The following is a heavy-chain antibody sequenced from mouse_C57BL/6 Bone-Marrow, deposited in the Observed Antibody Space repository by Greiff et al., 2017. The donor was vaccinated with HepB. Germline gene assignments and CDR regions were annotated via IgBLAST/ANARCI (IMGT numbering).Heavy chain of an antibody. CDR2: INPNNGGT. V-gene: IGHV1-22*01. Sequence: EVKLMESGPELVKPGASVKMSCKASGYTFTDYNMHWVKQSHGKSLEWIGYINPNNGGTSYNQKFKGKATLTVNKSSSTAYMELRSLTSEDSAVYYCARYDYEGYFDYWGQGTTLTVSS. D-gene: IGHD2-4*01. CDR1: GYTFTDYN. J-gene: IGHJ2*01. CDR3: ARYDYEGYFDY.